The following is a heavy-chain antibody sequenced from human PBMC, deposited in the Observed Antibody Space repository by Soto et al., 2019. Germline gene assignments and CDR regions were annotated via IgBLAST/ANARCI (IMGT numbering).Heavy chain of an antibody. J-gene: IGHJ3*02. CDR2: IIPIFGTA. V-gene: IGHV1-69*06. CDR1: GGTFSSYA. Sequence: QVQLVQSGAEVKKPGSSVKVSCKASGGTFSSYAISWVRHAPGQGLEWMGGIIPIFGTAHYAQKFEDRVTITADKSTSTDYRELSSLRSEETSVYYCARDNRGLPDAFDIWGQGTMVTVSS. D-gene: IGHD4-17*01. CDR3: ARDNRGLPDAFDI.